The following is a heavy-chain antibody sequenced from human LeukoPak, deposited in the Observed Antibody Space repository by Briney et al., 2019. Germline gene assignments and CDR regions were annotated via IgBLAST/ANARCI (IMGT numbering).Heavy chain of an antibody. CDR2: IVVGSGKT. J-gene: IGHJ6*03. CDR3: AAGDCSGTGRRYYYYYYMDV. Sequence: VASVKVSCKASGFTFTSSVVQWVRQARGQRLEWIGWIVVGSGKTNYAQRFQERVTITKDKSTSTVYMELSSLRSDDTAVYYCAAGDCSGTGRRYYYYYYMDVWGKGTTVTVSS. V-gene: IGHV1-58*01. D-gene: IGHD2-15*01. CDR1: GFTFTSSV.